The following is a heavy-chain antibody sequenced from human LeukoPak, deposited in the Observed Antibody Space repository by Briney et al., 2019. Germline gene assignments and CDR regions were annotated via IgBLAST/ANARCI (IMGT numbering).Heavy chain of an antibody. CDR2: ISYDGSNK. CDR3: ARDGTAAGTYDY. V-gene: IGHV3-30-3*01. J-gene: IGHJ4*02. CDR1: GSTFSSYA. D-gene: IGHD6-13*01. Sequence: GGSLRLSCAASGSTFSSYAMHWVRQAPGKGLEWVAVISYDGSNKYYADSVKGRFTISRDNSKNTLYLQMNSLRAEDTAVYYCARDGTAAGTYDYWGQGTLVTVSS.